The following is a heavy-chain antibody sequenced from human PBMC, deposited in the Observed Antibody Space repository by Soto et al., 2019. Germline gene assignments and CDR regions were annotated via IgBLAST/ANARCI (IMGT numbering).Heavy chain of an antibody. CDR1: GGSISSSSYY. CDR3: VRQGNNYDGSGFFDY. D-gene: IGHD3-22*01. J-gene: IGHJ4*02. Sequence: SETLSLTCTVSGGSISSSSYYWGWIRQPPGGGLQWIGNIYLSGSTYYNPSLKSRVTVSVDTSKNEFSLKLGSVTAADTAVYYCVRQGNNYDGSGFFDYWGQGAPVTVSS. CDR2: IYLSGST. V-gene: IGHV4-39*01.